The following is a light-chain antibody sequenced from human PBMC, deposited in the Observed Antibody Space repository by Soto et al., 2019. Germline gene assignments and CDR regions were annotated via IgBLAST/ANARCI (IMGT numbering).Light chain of an antibody. CDR3: QQANTFPST. V-gene: IGKV1D-12*01. Sequence: DIQMTQSPSYLSASVGDRVTITCRASQGIGSWLAWYQHKPGKAPKLLIYAASILQGGVPSRFSGSGSGTDFTLTINSLQPEDFATYYCQQANTFPSTFGQGTRLDIK. CDR1: QGIGSW. J-gene: IGKJ5*01. CDR2: AAS.